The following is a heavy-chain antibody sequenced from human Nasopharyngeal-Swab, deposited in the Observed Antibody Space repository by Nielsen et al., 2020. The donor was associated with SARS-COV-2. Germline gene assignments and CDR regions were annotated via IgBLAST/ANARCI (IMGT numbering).Heavy chain of an antibody. V-gene: IGHV4-59*11. CDR2: ISHNSGT. Sequence: GSLRLSCTVSGVSITSQYWSWIRQPPGKGLEWIGYISHNSGTSYSPSLKSRVTMFLDTSKNQFSLRLRSLNAADTAVYYCAKEGATGWFDPWGQGTLVTVSS. J-gene: IGHJ5*02. CDR1: GVSITSQY. CDR3: AKEGATGWFDP.